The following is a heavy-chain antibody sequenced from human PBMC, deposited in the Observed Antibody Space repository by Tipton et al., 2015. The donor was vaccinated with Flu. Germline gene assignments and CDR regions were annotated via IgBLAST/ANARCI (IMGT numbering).Heavy chain of an antibody. D-gene: IGHD6-19*01. Sequence: QLVQSGAEVKKPGASVKVSCETSGYTFTSYDINWARQATGQGPEWLGWMQPSSGNVGYAKQFQGRGTLTRSTSISTAYMELSGLTSGDTAVYYCATGLSSGWVWGQGILVTVSS. CDR1: GYTFTSYD. CDR3: ATGLSSGWV. V-gene: IGHV1-8*01. CDR2: MQPSSGNV. J-gene: IGHJ4*02.